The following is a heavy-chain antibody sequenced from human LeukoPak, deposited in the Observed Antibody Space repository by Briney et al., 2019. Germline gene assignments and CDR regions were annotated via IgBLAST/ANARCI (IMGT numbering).Heavy chain of an antibody. D-gene: IGHD1-26*01. CDR1: GGSINNYY. V-gene: IGHV4-59*08. Sequence: SETPSLACTVSGGSINNYYWSWIRQPPGKGLELIGYIYYSGSTNYNPSLKSRVTISVDTSKNQFSLKLSSVTAGDTALYYCARRASGSYYIDFWGQGTLVTVSS. J-gene: IGHJ4*02. CDR3: ARRASGSYYIDF. CDR2: IYYSGST.